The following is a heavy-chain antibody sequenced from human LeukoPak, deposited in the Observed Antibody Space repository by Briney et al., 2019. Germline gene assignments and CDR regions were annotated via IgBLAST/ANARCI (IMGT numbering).Heavy chain of an antibody. CDR3: ANIDWFDP. V-gene: IGHV3-23*01. J-gene: IGHJ5*02. Sequence: GGSLRLSCAASGFTFSSYAMSWVRLAPGKGLEWVSAISGSGGSTYYADSVKGRFTISRDNSKNTLYLQMNSLRAEDTNVYYYANIDWFDPWGQGTLVTVAS. CDR1: GFTFSSYA. CDR2: ISGSGGST.